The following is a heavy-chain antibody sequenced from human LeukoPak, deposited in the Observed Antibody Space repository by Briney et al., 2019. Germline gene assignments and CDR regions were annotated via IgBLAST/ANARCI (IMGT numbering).Heavy chain of an antibody. D-gene: IGHD3-10*01. V-gene: IGHV1-18*04. J-gene: IGHJ5*02. Sequence: ASVKVSCKASGYTFTGYYMHWVRQAPGQGLEWMGWNSAYNGNTNYAQKLQGRVTMTTDTSTSTAYMELRSLRSDDTAVYYCARGGVGSGSYNIDNWFDPWGQGTLVTVSS. CDR2: NSAYNGNT. CDR3: ARGGVGSGSYNIDNWFDP. CDR1: GYTFTGYY.